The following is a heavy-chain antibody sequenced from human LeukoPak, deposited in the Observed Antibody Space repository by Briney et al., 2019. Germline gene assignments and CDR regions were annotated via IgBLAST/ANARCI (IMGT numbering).Heavy chain of an antibody. CDR3: ARGIRDIVVVPAANPFDY. D-gene: IGHD2-2*01. V-gene: IGHV4-34*01. Sequence: PSETLSLTCAVYGGSFSGYYWSWIRQPPGKGLEWIGEINHSGSTNYNPSLKSRVTMSVDTSKNQFSLTLSSVTAADTAVYYCARGIRDIVVVPAANPFDYWGQGTLVTVSS. J-gene: IGHJ4*02. CDR2: INHSGST. CDR1: GGSFSGYY.